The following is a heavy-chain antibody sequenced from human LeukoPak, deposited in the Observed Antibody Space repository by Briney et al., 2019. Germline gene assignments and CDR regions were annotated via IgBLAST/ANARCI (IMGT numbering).Heavy chain of an antibody. Sequence: PGGSLRLSCAASEFTFSNYVMHWVRQAPGKGLEWVAVISYDGSNKYYADSVKGRCTISRDNSKNTVYLQMNSLRAEDTAVYYCAKDMDHDYDDYGFDYWGQGTPVTVFS. V-gene: IGHV3-30*18. CDR1: EFTFSNYV. D-gene: IGHD4-17*01. J-gene: IGHJ4*02. CDR3: AKDMDHDYDDYGFDY. CDR2: ISYDGSNK.